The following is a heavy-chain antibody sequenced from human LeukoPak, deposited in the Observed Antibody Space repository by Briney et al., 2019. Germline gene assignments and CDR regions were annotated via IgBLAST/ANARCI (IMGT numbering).Heavy chain of an antibody. J-gene: IGHJ4*02. Sequence: ASVKVSCKASGYTFTSYGISWVRQAPGQGLEWMGWISAYNGNTNYAQKLQGRVTMTTDTSTSTAYMELRSLRSDDTAVYYCARDSRGSGSYPHFDYWGQGTLVTVSS. V-gene: IGHV1-18*01. CDR1: GYTFTSYG. D-gene: IGHD3-10*01. CDR3: ARDSRGSGSYPHFDY. CDR2: ISAYNGNT.